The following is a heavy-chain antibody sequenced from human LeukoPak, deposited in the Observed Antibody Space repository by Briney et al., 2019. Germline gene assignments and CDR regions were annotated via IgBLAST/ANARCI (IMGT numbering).Heavy chain of an antibody. D-gene: IGHD6-6*01. V-gene: IGHV3-74*01. Sequence: GGSLRLSCAASGFTFSSYWMHWVRQAPGKGLVWVSRINSDGSSTSYADSVKGRFTISKDNAKNTLYLQMNSLRAEDTAVYYCARDKPSSIAARFDYWGQGTLVTVSS. CDR2: INSDGSST. J-gene: IGHJ4*02. CDR1: GFTFSSYW. CDR3: ARDKPSSIAARFDY.